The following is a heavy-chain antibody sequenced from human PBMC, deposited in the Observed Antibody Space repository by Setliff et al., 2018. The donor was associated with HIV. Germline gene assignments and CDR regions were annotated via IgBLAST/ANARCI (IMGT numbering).Heavy chain of an antibody. D-gene: IGHD6-25*01. V-gene: IGHV3-48*01. CDR1: GSTFSDYS. CDR3: TRTSRAAY. J-gene: IGHJ4*02. CDR2: INNISSTI. Sequence: PGGSLRLSCVASGSTFSDYSMNWVRQAPGKGLEWVSYINNISSTISYADSVKGRFTISRDNAKSSLYLQMNSLRAEDTAVYYCTRTSRAAYWGRGTLVTVSS.